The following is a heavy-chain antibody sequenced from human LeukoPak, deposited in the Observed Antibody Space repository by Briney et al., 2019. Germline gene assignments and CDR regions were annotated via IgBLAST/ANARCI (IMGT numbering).Heavy chain of an antibody. V-gene: IGHV4-59*12. J-gene: IGHJ4*02. D-gene: IGHD3-3*01. CDR2: IYYSGST. CDR3: ARGRAYYDFWSGYSFFDY. CDR1: GGSISSYY. Sequence: SETLSLTCTVSGGSISSYYWSWIRQPPGKGLEWIGYIYYSGSTNYNPSLKSRVTISVDTSKNQFSLKLSSVTAADTAVYYCARGRAYYDFWSGYSFFDYWGQGTLVTVSS.